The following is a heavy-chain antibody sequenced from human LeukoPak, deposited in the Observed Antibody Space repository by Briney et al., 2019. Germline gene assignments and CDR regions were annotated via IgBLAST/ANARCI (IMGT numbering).Heavy chain of an antibody. D-gene: IGHD6-13*01. CDR3: ARHEGDSSGWSKRVFDY. CDR1: GGSFSGYY. Sequence: SETLSLTCAVYGGSFSGYYWSWIRQPPGKGLEWIGEINHSGSTNYNPSLKSRVTISVDTSKNQFSLKLSSVTAADTAVYYCARHEGDSSGWSKRVFDYWGQGTLVTVSS. V-gene: IGHV4-34*01. CDR2: INHSGST. J-gene: IGHJ4*02.